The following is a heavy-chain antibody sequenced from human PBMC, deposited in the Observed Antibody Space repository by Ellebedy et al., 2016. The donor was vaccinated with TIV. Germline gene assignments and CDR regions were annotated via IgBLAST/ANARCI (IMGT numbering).Heavy chain of an antibody. CDR2: IYHSGST. J-gene: IGHJ4*02. CDR3: ARAVGYSVDY. V-gene: IGHV4-39*07. Sequence: SETLSLXXTVSGGSVSSSDYHWGWIRQPPGKGLEWIGSIYHSGSTYYNPSLKSRVTISVDTSKNQFSLKLSSVTAADTAVYYCARAVGYSVDYWGQGTLVTVSS. CDR1: GGSVSSSDYH. D-gene: IGHD5-12*01.